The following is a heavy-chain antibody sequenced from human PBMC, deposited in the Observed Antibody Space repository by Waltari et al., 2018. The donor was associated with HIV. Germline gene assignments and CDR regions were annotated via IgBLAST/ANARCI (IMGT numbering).Heavy chain of an antibody. V-gene: IGHV4-31*03. CDR2: IYYSGST. CDR3: ARDGKSSYYYDSSPNWFDP. CDR1: GGSISSGGYY. J-gene: IGHJ5*02. Sequence: QVQLLESGPGLVKPSQTLSLTCTVSGGSISSGGYYWSWSRQHPGKGLEWIGFIYYSGSTYYNPSLKSRVTISVDTAKNQFSLKLSSVTAADTAVYYCARDGKSSYYYDSSPNWFDPWGQGTLVAVSS. D-gene: IGHD3-22*01.